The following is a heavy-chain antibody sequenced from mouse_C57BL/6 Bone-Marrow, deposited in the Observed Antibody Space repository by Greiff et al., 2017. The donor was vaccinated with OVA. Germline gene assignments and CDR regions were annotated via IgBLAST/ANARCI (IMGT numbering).Heavy chain of an antibody. CDR3: ARQIYYGNLYWYFDV. CDR2: ISNGGGST. D-gene: IGHD2-1*01. J-gene: IGHJ1*03. V-gene: IGHV5-12*01. Sequence: EVQVVESGGGLVQPGGSLKLSCAASGFTFSDYYMYWVRQTPEKRLEWVAYISNGGGSTYYPDTVKGRFTISRDNAKNTLYLQMSRLKSEDTAMYYCARQIYYGNLYWYFDVWGTGTTVTVSS. CDR1: GFTFSDYY.